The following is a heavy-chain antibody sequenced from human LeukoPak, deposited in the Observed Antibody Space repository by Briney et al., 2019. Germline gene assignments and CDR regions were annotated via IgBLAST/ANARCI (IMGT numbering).Heavy chain of an antibody. Sequence: GASVKVSCKASGYTFTGSYMHWVRQAPGQGLEWMGWINPNSGGTNYAQKFQGRVTMTRDTSISTAFMELSRLRSDDTAVYYCARNLGYGLRWLDYWGQGTLVTVSS. J-gene: IGHJ4*02. V-gene: IGHV1-2*02. D-gene: IGHD4-17*01. CDR2: INPNSGGT. CDR3: ARNLGYGLRWLDY. CDR1: GYTFTGSY.